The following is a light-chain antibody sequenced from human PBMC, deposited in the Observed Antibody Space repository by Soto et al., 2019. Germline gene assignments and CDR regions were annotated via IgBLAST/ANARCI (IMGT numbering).Light chain of an antibody. V-gene: IGKV3-20*01. J-gene: IGKJ1*01. Sequence: ETVLTQSPGTLSLSPGERATLSCRASQTIRSNYLAWYRQTPGQAPRLLIYGASNRATGIADRFSCSGSRTDLTLIISRPEPEDVALYYCQQYGISPWTFGQGTKVEIK. CDR2: GAS. CDR3: QQYGISPWT. CDR1: QTIRSNY.